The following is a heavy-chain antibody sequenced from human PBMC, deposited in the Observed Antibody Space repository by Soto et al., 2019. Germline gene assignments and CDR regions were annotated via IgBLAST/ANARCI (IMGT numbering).Heavy chain of an antibody. CDR1: GGSFSGYY. CDR3: ARGRVAPTSWSRSYFDY. D-gene: IGHD2-15*01. CDR2: INHSGST. J-gene: IGHJ4*02. V-gene: IGHV4-34*01. Sequence: SETLSLTCAVYGGSFSGYYWSWIRQPPGKGLEWIGEINHSGSTNYNPSLKSRVTISVDTSKNQFSLKLSSVTAADTAVYYCARGRVAPTSWSRSYFDYWGQGTLVTVSS.